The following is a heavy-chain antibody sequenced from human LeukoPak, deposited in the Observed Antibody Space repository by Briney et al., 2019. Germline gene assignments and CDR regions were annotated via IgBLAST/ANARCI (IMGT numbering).Heavy chain of an antibody. D-gene: IGHD3-22*01. J-gene: IGHJ4*02. CDR2: IYYSGST. CDR3: ARSDYYDSSGHLFDY. V-gene: IGHV4-31*03. Sequence: KSSETLSLTCTVSGGSISSGGYYWSWIRQHPGKGLEWIGYIYYSGSTYYNPSLKSRVTISVDTSKNQFSLKLSSVTAADTAVYYCARSDYYDSSGHLFDYWGQGTLVTVSS. CDR1: GGSISSGGYY.